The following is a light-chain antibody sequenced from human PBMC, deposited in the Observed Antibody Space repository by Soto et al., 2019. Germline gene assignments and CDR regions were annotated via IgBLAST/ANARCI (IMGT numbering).Light chain of an antibody. Sequence: QSVLTQPPSASGTPGQRVIISCSGSSSNIGTNYVYWYQQFPGTAPKLLLYRNNERPSGVPDRFSGSKSGTSTSLAISGPRSEDEAHYYCAAWDDSLSGLVFGGGTQLTVL. V-gene: IGLV1-47*01. CDR2: RNN. CDR3: AAWDDSLSGLV. J-gene: IGLJ2*01. CDR1: SSNIGTNY.